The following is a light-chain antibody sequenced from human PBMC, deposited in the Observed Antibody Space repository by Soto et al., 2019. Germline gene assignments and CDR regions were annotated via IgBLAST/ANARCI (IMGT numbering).Light chain of an antibody. V-gene: IGKV1-33*01. CDR1: QYINIY. CDR2: DAS. J-gene: IGKJ5*01. CDR3: QQYDILPIT. Sequence: DIQMTQSPSSLFSSVVDIVTTRFHATQYINIYLNWYQQKPGKAPNLLIYDASNLEIGVPSRFSGSGSGTHFTFTISSLQTEDIGTYYCQQYDILPITFGRGTRLEIK.